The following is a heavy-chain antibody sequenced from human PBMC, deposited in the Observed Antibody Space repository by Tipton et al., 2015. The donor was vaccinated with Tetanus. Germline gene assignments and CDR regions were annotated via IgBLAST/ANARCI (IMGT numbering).Heavy chain of an antibody. Sequence: TLSLTCTVSGASIRGGYYWTWIRQFPGKGLEWIGYIFCTGSAHYNPSLESRLTMSVDTSENKFSLQLTSVTAADTAVYYCARQLGGLDSWGRGTLVSVSS. J-gene: IGHJ4*02. V-gene: IGHV4-31*03. D-gene: IGHD4-23*01. CDR1: GASIRGGYY. CDR3: ARQLGGLDS. CDR2: IFCTGSA.